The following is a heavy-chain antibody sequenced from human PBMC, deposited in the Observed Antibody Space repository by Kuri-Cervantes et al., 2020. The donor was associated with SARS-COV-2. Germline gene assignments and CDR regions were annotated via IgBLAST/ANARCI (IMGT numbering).Heavy chain of an antibody. CDR2: ISAYNGNT. V-gene: IGHV1-18*01. CDR3: ARGGYYDSSGKHDY. D-gene: IGHD3-22*01. Sequence: ALVKVSCKASGYTFTSYGISWVRQAPGQGLEWMGWISAYNGNTNYAQKLQGRVTMTTDTSTSTAYMELRSLRSEDTAVYYCARGGYYDSSGKHDYWGQGTLVTVSS. J-gene: IGHJ4*02. CDR1: GYTFTSYG.